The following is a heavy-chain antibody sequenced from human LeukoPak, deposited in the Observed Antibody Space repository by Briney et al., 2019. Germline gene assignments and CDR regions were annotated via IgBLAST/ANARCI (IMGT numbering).Heavy chain of an antibody. CDR1: GGSISSSSYY. J-gene: IGHJ4*02. CDR2: IYYSGST. CDR3: ARLTTMVRGVPID. Sequence: PSETLPLTCTVSGGSISSSSYYWGWIRQPPGKGLEWIGSIYYSGSTYYNPSLKSRVTISVDTSKNQFSLKLSSVTAADTAVYYCARLTTMVRGVPIDWGQGTLVTVSS. V-gene: IGHV4-39*01. D-gene: IGHD3-10*01.